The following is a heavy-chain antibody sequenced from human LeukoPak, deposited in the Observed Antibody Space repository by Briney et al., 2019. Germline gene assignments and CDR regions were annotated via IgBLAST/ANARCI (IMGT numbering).Heavy chain of an antibody. D-gene: IGHD6-19*01. V-gene: IGHV1-69*05. CDR3: ASEAVAGTHYYYYYMDV. Sequence: GASVKVSCKASGGTFRSYAISWVRQAPGQGLEWMGRLIPIFGTANYAQKLQGRVTITTDESTSTAYLELSSLRSEDTAVYYCASEAVAGTHYYYYYMDVWGKGTTVTVSS. J-gene: IGHJ6*03. CDR2: LIPIFGTA. CDR1: GGTFRSYA.